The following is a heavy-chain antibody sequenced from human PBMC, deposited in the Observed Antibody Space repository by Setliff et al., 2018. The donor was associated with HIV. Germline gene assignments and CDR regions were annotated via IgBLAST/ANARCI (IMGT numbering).Heavy chain of an antibody. J-gene: IGHJ5*02. CDR2: INNRGDRT. CDR3: LTDERPGSGWGGS. CDR1: GFSFSDYY. V-gene: IGHV3-53*05. Sequence: LSLSCIASGFSFSDYYMAWIRQTPGKGLEWVSGINNRGDRTDYADSVKGRFTISRDNSKNTLFLQMNSLTVDDTAVYYCLTDERPGSGWGGSWGQGTLVTVSS. D-gene: IGHD6-19*01.